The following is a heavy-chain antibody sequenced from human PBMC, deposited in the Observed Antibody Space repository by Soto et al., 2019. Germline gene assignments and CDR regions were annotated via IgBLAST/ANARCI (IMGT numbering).Heavy chain of an antibody. CDR1: GGSISSGDYY. D-gene: IGHD1-1*01. V-gene: IGHV4-30-4*01. J-gene: IGHJ2*01. Sequence: QVQLQESGPGLVKPSQTLSLTCTVSGGSISSGDYYWSWIRQPPGKGLEWIGYIYYSGTTYYNPFLKSRVTISVDTSKNQFSLKLSSLTAADTAVYYCARAAYNNYWYFDLWGRGTLVTVSS. CDR3: ARAAYNNYWYFDL. CDR2: IYYSGTT.